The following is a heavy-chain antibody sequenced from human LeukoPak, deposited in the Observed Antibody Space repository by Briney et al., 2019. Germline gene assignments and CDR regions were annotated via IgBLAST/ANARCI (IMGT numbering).Heavy chain of an antibody. J-gene: IGHJ4*02. CDR1: GFTFSDFA. D-gene: IGHD1-26*01. CDR2: ISGNGGRT. V-gene: IGHV3-23*01. Sequence: GGSLRLSCAASGFTFSDFAMSWVRQAPGKGLEWVSTISGNGGRTYYADSVKGRFTISRDNSKNTLYLQMKSLRAEDTAVYYCARDTEGSGSYGYWGQGTLVTVSS. CDR3: ARDTEGSGSYGY.